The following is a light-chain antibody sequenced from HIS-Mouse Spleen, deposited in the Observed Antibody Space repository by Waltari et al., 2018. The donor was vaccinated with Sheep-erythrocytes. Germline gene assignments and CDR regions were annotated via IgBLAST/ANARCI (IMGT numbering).Light chain of an antibody. Sequence: SYELTQPPSVPVSPGPTARITCPGDALPQKYAYWYQQKSGQAPVLVIYEDSKRPSGIPERFSGSSSGTMATLTISGAQVEDEADYYCYSTDSSGNHRVFGGGTKLTVL. CDR2: EDS. CDR1: ALPQKY. V-gene: IGLV3-10*01. CDR3: YSTDSSGNHRV. J-gene: IGLJ3*02.